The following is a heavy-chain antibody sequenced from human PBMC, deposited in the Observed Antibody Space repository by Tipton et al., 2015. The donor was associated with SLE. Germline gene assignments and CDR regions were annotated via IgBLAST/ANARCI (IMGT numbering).Heavy chain of an antibody. CDR2: IYTSGST. V-gene: IGHV4-61*02. CDR1: GGSISSGSYY. D-gene: IGHD2-15*01. J-gene: IGHJ3*02. CDR3: ARHDPTTPDAFDI. Sequence: LRLSCTVSGGSISSGSYYWGWIRQPAGKGLEWIGRIYTSGSTNYNPSLKSRVTISVDTSKNQFSLKLSSVTAADPAVYYCARHDPTTPDAFDIWGQGTMVTVSS.